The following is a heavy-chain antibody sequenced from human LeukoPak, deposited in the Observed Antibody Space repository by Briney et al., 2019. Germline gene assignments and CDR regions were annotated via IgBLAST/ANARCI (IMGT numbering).Heavy chain of an antibody. CDR2: INHSGST. D-gene: IGHD3-10*01. V-gene: IGHV4-34*01. CDR1: GGSFSGYY. CDR3: ARSGNLLWFGELLRQLTFDY. Sequence: SETLSLTCAVYGGSFSGYYWSWIRQPPGKGLEWIGEINHSGSTNYNPSLESRVTISVDTSKNQFSLKLSSVTAADTAVYYCARSGNLLWFGELLRQLTFDYWGQGTLVTVSS. J-gene: IGHJ4*02.